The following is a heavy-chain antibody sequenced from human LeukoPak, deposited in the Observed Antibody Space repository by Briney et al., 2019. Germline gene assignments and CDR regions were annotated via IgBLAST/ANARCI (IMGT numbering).Heavy chain of an antibody. CDR3: AKAMSYSSSTVADH. Sequence: GGSLRLSCAASGFTFDDYAMHWVRQTPGKGLEWVSGISWNSGNIGYADSVKGRFTISRDSAKSSLYLQMNSLRPEDTALYCCAKAMSYSSSTVADHWGLGTLVTVSS. D-gene: IGHD6-6*01. CDR2: ISWNSGNI. CDR1: GFTFDDYA. J-gene: IGHJ4*02. V-gene: IGHV3-9*01.